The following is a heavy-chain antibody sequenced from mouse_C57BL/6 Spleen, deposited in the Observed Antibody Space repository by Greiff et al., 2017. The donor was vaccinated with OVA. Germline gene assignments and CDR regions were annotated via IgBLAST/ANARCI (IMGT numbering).Heavy chain of an antibody. Sequence: VKLQESGAELMKPGASVKLSCKATGYTFTGYWIEWVKQRPGHGLEWIGEILPGSGSTTYNEKFKGKATFTADTSSNTAYMQLSSLATEDSAIYYCARNRPLYAMDYWGQGTSVTVSS. CDR3: ARNRPLYAMDY. J-gene: IGHJ4*01. CDR1: GYTFTGYW. V-gene: IGHV1-9*01. CDR2: ILPGSGST.